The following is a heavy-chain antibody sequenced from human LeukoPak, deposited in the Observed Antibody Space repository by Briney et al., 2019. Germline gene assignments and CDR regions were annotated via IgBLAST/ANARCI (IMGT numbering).Heavy chain of an antibody. CDR2: TSSDLNVK. J-gene: IGHJ4*02. CDR3: AREGYYGSGSPPSLYFDY. V-gene: IGHV3-30-3*01. Sequence: GGSLRLSCAASGFTFRNYVIHWVRQAPGKGLEWLAVTSSDLNVKLYADSVKGRFTISRDNSRSTLYLQMNSLRPEDTAIYYCAREGYYGSGSPPSLYFDYWGQGTLVTVSS. CDR1: GFTFRNYV. D-gene: IGHD3-10*01.